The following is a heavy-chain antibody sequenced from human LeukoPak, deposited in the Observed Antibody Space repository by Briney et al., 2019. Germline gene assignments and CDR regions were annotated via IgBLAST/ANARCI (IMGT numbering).Heavy chain of an antibody. J-gene: IGHJ1*01. CDR3: ARGDYNTLGYNFHH. Sequence: GRSLRLSCAASGFTFSSYAMHWVRRAPGQGLEWVTGINWNNDGIVYAASVKGRFTVSRDNAKNTLYLQMNGLRPEDTAFYYCARGDYNTLGYNFHHWGQGTLVTVSS. CDR2: INWNNDGI. V-gene: IGHV3-9*01. CDR1: GFTFSSYA. D-gene: IGHD3-16*01.